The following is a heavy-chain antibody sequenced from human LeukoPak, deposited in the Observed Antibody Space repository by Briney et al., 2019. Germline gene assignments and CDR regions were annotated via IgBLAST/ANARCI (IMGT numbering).Heavy chain of an antibody. CDR3: LGRESIVVVTY. CDR2: IKSKTDGGTT. CDR1: GFTFSNAW. Sequence: GGSLRLSRAASGFTFSNAWMSWVRQAPGKGLEWVGRIKSKTDGGTTDYAAPVKGRFTISRDDSKNTRYLQMNSLKTEDTAVYYCLGRESIVVVTYGGQEPLATVSS. J-gene: IGHJ4*02. V-gene: IGHV3-15*01. D-gene: IGHD3-22*01.